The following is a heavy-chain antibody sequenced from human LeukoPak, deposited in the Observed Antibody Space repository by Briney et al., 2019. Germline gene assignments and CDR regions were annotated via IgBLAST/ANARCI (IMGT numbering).Heavy chain of an antibody. J-gene: IGHJ3*02. V-gene: IGHV3-11*04. CDR1: GFTFSDYY. CDR3: ARDEYNWNVDAFDI. Sequence: GGPLRLSCAASGFTFSDYYMNWIRQAPGKGLEWVSYISSRGSSIDYANSVKGRFTISRDNTKNSLYLQMNSLRAEDTAVYYCARDEYNWNVDAFDIWGQGTVVTVSS. CDR2: ISSRGSSI. D-gene: IGHD1-20*01.